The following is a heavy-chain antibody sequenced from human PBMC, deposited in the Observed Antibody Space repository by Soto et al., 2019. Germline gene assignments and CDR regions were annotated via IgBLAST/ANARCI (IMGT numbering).Heavy chain of an antibody. CDR2: IYYTGST. Sequence: SETLSLTCSVSGGSIISYYWSWIRQPPGKGLEWIGNIYYTGSTSYNPSLKSRFTISRDNAKNSLYLQMNSLRVEDTALYYCARDVGWLTHESWGQGTLVTVSS. D-gene: IGHD6-19*01. J-gene: IGHJ5*02. CDR3: ARDVGWLTHES. CDR1: GGSIISYY. V-gene: IGHV4-59*12.